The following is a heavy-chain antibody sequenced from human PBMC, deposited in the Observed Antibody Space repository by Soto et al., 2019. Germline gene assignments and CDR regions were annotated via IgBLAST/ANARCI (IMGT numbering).Heavy chain of an antibody. J-gene: IGHJ3*02. CDR2: IWYDGSNK. Sequence: QVQLVESGGGVVQPGRSLRLSCAASGFTFSSYGMHWVRQAPGKGLEWVAVIWYDGSNKYYADSVKGRFTISRDNSKKTLYLQMNSLRAEDTAVYYCAREGGYSYGNAFEIWGQGTMVTVSS. CDR3: AREGGYSYGNAFEI. V-gene: IGHV3-33*01. CDR1: GFTFSSYG. D-gene: IGHD5-18*01.